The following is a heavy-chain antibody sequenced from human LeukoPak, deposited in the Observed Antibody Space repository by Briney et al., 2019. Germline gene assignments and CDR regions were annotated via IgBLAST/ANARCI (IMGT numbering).Heavy chain of an antibody. Sequence: GGSMRLSCAASGFTFSSYAMSWVRQAPGKGLEWASAISGSGGSTYYADSVKGRFTISRDNSKNTLYLQMNSLRAEDTAVYYCAKAGDAIFGVVISYYYYYMDVWGKGTTVTVSS. J-gene: IGHJ6*03. CDR2: ISGSGGST. CDR3: AKAGDAIFGVVISYYYYYMDV. CDR1: GFTFSSYA. V-gene: IGHV3-23*01. D-gene: IGHD3-3*01.